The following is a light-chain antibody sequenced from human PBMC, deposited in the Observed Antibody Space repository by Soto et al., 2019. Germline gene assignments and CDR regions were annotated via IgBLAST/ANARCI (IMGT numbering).Light chain of an antibody. V-gene: IGLV3-21*02. Sequence: SYELTQPPSVSVAPGQTARIACGGNNIGSEIVHWYRQKPGQAPVLVAYEDTDRPSGIPERFSGSNSGNTATLTISRVEAGDEADYYCHVWDSNSDHVVFGGGTKLTVL. CDR3: HVWDSNSDHVV. J-gene: IGLJ2*01. CDR1: NIGSEI. CDR2: EDT.